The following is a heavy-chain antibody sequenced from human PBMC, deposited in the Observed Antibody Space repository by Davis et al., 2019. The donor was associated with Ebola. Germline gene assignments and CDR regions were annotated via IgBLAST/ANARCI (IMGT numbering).Heavy chain of an antibody. V-gene: IGHV3-23*01. J-gene: IGHJ4*02. CDR3: ARGYYDSSGYLLLSYYFDY. Sequence: GESLKISCAASGFTFSSNVMSWVRQASGKGLEWVSLIGTTGVTTYYADSVKGRFTISRDNSKNTLYLQMNSLRAEDTAVYYCARGYYDSSGYLLLSYYFDYWGQGTLVTVSS. D-gene: IGHD3-22*01. CDR1: GFTFSSNV. CDR2: IGTTGVTT.